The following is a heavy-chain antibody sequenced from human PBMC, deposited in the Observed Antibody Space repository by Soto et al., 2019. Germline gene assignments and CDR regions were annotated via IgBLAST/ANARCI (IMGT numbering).Heavy chain of an antibody. CDR2: IYYSGST. Sequence: QVQLQESGPGLVKPSQTLSLTCTVSGGSISSGGYYWSWIRQHPGKGLEWIGYIYYSGSTYYNPSLKSRVTVSVDTSKNQFSLKLSSVTAADTAVYYCARGGWVWSGYYPFDYWGQGTLVTVSS. CDR1: GGSISSGGYY. V-gene: IGHV4-31*03. J-gene: IGHJ4*02. CDR3: ARGGWVWSGYYPFDY. D-gene: IGHD3-3*01.